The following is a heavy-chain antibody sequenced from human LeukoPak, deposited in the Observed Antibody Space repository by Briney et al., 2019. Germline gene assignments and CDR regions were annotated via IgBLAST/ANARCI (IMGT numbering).Heavy chain of an antibody. J-gene: IGHJ4*02. CDR2: IYYSGST. Sequence: SETLSLTCTVSGGSVSSGTYYWSWIRQPPGEGLEWIGYIYYSGSTNYNPSLKSRVTISVDTTKNQFSLKLNSVTAADTAVYYCARWDSGSYFLDYWGQGTLVTVSS. CDR1: GGSVSSGTYY. V-gene: IGHV4-61*01. D-gene: IGHD1-26*01. CDR3: ARWDSGSYFLDY.